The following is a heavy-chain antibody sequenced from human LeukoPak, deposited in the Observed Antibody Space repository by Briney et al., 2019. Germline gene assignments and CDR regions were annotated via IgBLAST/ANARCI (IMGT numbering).Heavy chain of an antibody. CDR3: AREDERYEGNYWYFDL. J-gene: IGHJ2*01. CDR1: GFTFSSHG. Sequence: GGTLRLSCAASGFTFSSHGMNWVRQAPGKGLEWVSSISSSSSYIYYAGSVKGRFTISRDNAKNSLYLQMNSLRAEDTAVYYCAREDERYEGNYWYFDLWGRGTLVTVSS. V-gene: IGHV3-21*01. CDR2: ISSSSSYI. D-gene: IGHD1-1*01.